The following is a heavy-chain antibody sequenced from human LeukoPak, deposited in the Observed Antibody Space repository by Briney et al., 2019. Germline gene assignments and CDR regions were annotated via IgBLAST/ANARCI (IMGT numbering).Heavy chain of an antibody. CDR3: AKDREWVNLYYFDY. Sequence: GGSLRLSCAASGFTFSGYAMHWVRQAPGKGLEWVAVISFDGTNKYYADSVKGRFTISRDNSKNTLYLQVDSLRAEDTAVYYCAKDREWVNLYYFDYWGQGTLVTVSS. D-gene: IGHD3-3*01. V-gene: IGHV3-30-3*01. CDR1: GFTFSGYA. J-gene: IGHJ4*02. CDR2: ISFDGTNK.